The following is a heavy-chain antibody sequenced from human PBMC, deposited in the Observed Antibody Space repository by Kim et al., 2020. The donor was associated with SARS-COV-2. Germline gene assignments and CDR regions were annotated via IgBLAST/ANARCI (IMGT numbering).Heavy chain of an antibody. J-gene: IGHJ4*02. V-gene: IGHV3-53*01. CDR3: ARILAGDYFDY. CDR2: T. Sequence: TYTAASVKGRFTISRDNSKNTLYLQMNSLRAEDTAVYYCARILAGDYFDYWGQGTLVTVSS. D-gene: IGHD6-13*01.